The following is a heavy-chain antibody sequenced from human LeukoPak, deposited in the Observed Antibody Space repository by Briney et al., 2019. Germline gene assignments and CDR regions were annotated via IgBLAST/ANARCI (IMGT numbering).Heavy chain of an antibody. CDR2: ISGSGGST. CDR3: AKQYDSSGYYYPIDY. Sequence: GGSLRLSCAASEFTFSNYAMSWVRQAPGKGLEWVSAISGSGGSTYYADSVKGRFTISRDNSKNTLYLQMNSLRAEDTAVYYCAKQYDSSGYYYPIDYWGQGTLVTVSS. CDR1: EFTFSNYA. D-gene: IGHD3-22*01. J-gene: IGHJ4*02. V-gene: IGHV3-23*01.